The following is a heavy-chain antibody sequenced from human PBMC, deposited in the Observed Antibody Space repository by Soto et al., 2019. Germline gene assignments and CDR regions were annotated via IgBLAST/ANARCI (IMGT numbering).Heavy chain of an antibody. Sequence: SETLSLPPTFYYASISSAYRTFVRPPLCKGPERNAYIYYSGSTNYHPSLKSRVTISVHTSKNQFSLKLSSVTAADTAVYYCASENHDSSGYYKNRGQGTLVTVSS. V-gene: IGHV4-59*08. CDR2: IYYSGST. CDR1: YASISSAY. CDR3: ASENHDSSGYYKN. J-gene: IGHJ4*02. D-gene: IGHD3-22*01.